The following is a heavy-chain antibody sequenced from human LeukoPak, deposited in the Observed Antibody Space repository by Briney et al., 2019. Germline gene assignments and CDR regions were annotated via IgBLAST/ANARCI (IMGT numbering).Heavy chain of an antibody. CDR3: ARTGVAVAGRNFDY. D-gene: IGHD6-19*01. CDR1: GYTFTGYY. V-gene: IGHV1-2*02. J-gene: IGHJ4*02. CDR2: INPNSGGT. Sequence: ASVKVSCKASGYTFTGYYMHWVRQAPGQRLEWMGWINPNSGGTNYAQKFQGRVTMTRDTSISTAYMELSRLRSDDTAVYYCARTGVAVAGRNFDYWGQGTLVTVSS.